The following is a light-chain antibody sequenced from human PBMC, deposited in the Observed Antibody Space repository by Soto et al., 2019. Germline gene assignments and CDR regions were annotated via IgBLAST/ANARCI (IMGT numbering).Light chain of an antibody. J-gene: IGKJ4*01. CDR2: SAS. CDR3: QQFNNWPPLT. Sequence: EVVMTQSPATLSVSPGERATLFCRASLFVSTNLAWYQQKPGQAPRLLIYSASTRATGIPARFSGSGSGTEFTLTISSLQSEDSAVYYCQQFNNWPPLTFGGGTKVEI. CDR1: LFVSTN. V-gene: IGKV3-15*01.